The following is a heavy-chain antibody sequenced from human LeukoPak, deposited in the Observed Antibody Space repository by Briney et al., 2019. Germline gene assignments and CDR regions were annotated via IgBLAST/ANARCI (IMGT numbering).Heavy chain of an antibody. CDR1: GYTFTGYY. V-gene: IGHV1-2*06. Sequence: ASVKVSCKASGYTFTGYYMHWVRQAPGQGLEWMGRINPNSGGTNYAQKFQGRVTMTRDTSISTAYMELRSLRSDDTAVYYCARLYYYGMDAWGQGTTVTVSS. CDR3: ARLYYYGMDA. CDR2: INPNSGGT. J-gene: IGHJ6*02.